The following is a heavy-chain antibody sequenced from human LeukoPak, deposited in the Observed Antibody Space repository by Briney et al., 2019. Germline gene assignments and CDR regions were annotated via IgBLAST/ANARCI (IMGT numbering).Heavy chain of an antibody. CDR3: ARGDCTTTSCYLFDY. CDR1: GFTFSSYS. D-gene: IGHD2-2*01. V-gene: IGHV3-21*01. CDR2: ISSSSSTI. J-gene: IGHJ4*02. Sequence: GGSLRLSCAASGFTFSSYSMSWVRQAPGKGLDWVSSISSSSSTIYYADSVKGRFTVSRDNAKNSLYLQMNSLRAEDTALYYCARGDCTTTSCYLFDYWGQGTLVTLSS.